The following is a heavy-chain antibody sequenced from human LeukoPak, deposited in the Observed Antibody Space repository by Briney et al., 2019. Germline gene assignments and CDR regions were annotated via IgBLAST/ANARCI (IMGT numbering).Heavy chain of an antibody. CDR3: ARTYYYDSSGYNSYYFDY. CDR1: GFTFSNYA. V-gene: IGHV3-23*01. D-gene: IGHD3-22*01. J-gene: IGHJ4*02. CDR2: ISGSGDIT. Sequence: PGGSLRLSCAASGFTFSNYAVSWVRQAPGKGLEWVSAISGSGDITYYADSVKGRFTISRDNSKNTLYLQMNSLRAEDTAVYYCARTYYYDSSGYNSYYFDYWGQGTLVTVSS.